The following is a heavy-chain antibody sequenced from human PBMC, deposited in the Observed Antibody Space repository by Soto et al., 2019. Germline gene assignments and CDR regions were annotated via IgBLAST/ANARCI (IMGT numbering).Heavy chain of an antibody. CDR3: ARNGVGFGFDI. CDR2: IGPTGYT. D-gene: IGHD3-10*01. CDR1: GRSMSGYN. V-gene: IGHV4-34*02. Sequence: QVQQQQWGARLLKPSETLSLTCAEYGRSMSGYNWSWLRRSPVRGLEWIGEIGPTGYTNYCPSFMSRVTVSVDTSKYELSLRLTQVTAADTATYLCARNGVGFGFDIWGLGTMVSVSS. J-gene: IGHJ3*02.